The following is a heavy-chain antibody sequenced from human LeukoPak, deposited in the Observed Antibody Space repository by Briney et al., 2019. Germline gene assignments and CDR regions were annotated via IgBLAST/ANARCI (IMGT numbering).Heavy chain of an antibody. Sequence: GGSLRLSCAVSGFSFTNYWTHWVRQDPGKGLVWVSYIGSDGSVTKYADSVKGRFTISRDNAVNTLYLQMNSLRVEDTAVYYCVRGSLRLPRSTPDYWGQGTLVTVSS. D-gene: IGHD2-21*02. CDR2: IGSDGSVT. CDR1: GFSFTNYW. CDR3: VRGSLRLPRSTPDY. V-gene: IGHV3-74*03. J-gene: IGHJ4*02.